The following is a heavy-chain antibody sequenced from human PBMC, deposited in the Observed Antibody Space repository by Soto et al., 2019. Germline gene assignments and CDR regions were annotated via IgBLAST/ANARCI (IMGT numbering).Heavy chain of an antibody. J-gene: IGHJ4*02. CDR1: GFTFTSSA. CDR3: ASVNNYDYVWGSYPN. CDR2: IVVGSGNT. D-gene: IGHD3-16*02. V-gene: IGHV1-58*01. Sequence: ASVKVSCKASGFTFTSSAVQWVRQARGQRLEWIGWIVVGSGNTNYAQKFQERVTITRDMSTSTAYMELSSLRSEDTAVYYCASVNNYDYVWGSYPNWGQGTLVTVSS.